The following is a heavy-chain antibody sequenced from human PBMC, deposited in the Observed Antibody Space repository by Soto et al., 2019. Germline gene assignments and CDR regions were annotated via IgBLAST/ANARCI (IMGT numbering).Heavy chain of an antibody. CDR1: GFVFSDFQ. Sequence: GRSLRLSCVAYGFVFSDFQFNWVSQAPGVGLEWLSSITRTSAFTEYAEAIEGRFTITRDNHNKLLILHIDNLRPEDTAVYYCARYNLAFHGAFDLWGQGTLVTVSS. V-gene: IGHV3-21*01. CDR2: ITRTSAFT. CDR3: ARYNLAFHGAFDL. J-gene: IGHJ4*02. D-gene: IGHD1-1*01.